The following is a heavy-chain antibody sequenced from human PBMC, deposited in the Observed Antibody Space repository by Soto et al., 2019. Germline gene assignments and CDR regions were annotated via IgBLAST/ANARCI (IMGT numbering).Heavy chain of an antibody. CDR3: ARTLKEGIYGDYVDYYYYCMDV. J-gene: IGHJ6*03. Sequence: QVQLVQSGAAVKKPGASVKVSCKASGYTFTSYGISWVRKAPGQGLEWLGWISANNGNTNYVQNLQGRVTMTTDTSTSTAYMRRRSRRSDDTAVYYCARTLKEGIYGDYVDYYYYCMDVWCKGATLT. D-gene: IGHD4-17*01. V-gene: IGHV1-18*01. CDR1: GYTFTSYG. CDR2: ISANNGNT.